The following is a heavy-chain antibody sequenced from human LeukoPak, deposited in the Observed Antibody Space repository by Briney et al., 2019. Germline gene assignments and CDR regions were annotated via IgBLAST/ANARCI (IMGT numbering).Heavy chain of an antibody. V-gene: IGHV3-23*01. J-gene: IGHJ4*02. D-gene: IGHD6-19*01. Sequence: GGSLRLSCAASGFTFSSYAMSWVRQAPGKGLEWVPGTSGSGGSTYYADSVKGRFTISRDNSKNTLYLQMNSLRAEDTAVYYCAKEAYSSGWYPDYWGQGTLVTVSS. CDR2: TSGSGGST. CDR1: GFTFSSYA. CDR3: AKEAYSSGWYPDY.